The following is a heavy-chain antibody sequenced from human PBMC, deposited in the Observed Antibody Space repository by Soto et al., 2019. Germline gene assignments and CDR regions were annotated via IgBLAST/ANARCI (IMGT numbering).Heavy chain of an antibody. J-gene: IGHJ6*03. Sequence: QVQLVQSGAEVKKPGASVKVSCKAPGYTFTGYYMHWVLQAPGQGLEWMGWINPNSGGTNYAQKFQGWVTMTRDTSISTAYMELSRLRSDDTAVYCCARGLKWYYYMDVWGKGTTVTVSS. V-gene: IGHV1-2*04. CDR3: ARGLKWYYYMDV. D-gene: IGHD2-8*01. CDR2: INPNSGGT. CDR1: GYTFTGYY.